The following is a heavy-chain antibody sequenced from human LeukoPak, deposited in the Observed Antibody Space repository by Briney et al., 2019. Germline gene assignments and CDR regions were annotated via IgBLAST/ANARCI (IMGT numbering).Heavy chain of an antibody. CDR1: GYTFTGYY. J-gene: IGHJ6*02. V-gene: IGHV1-2*02. CDR3: ARDSVRGVIIGMDV. D-gene: IGHD3-10*01. Sequence: GASVKVSCKASGYTFTGYYMHWVRQAPGQGLEWMGWINPNSGGTNYAQKFQGRVTMTRDTSISTACMELSRLRSDDTAVYYCARDSVRGVIIGMDVWGQGTTVTVSS. CDR2: INPNSGGT.